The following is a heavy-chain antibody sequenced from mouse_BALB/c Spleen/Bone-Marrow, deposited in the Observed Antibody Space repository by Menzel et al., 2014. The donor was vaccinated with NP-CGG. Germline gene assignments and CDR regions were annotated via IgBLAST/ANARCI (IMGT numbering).Heavy chain of an antibody. CDR2: ISSGSSTI. CDR3: ARSGSSSGYFDY. Sequence: EVKLMESGGCLVQPGGSRKPSCAASGFTFSSFGMHWVRQAPEKGLEWVAYISSGSSTIYYADTVMGRFTISRDNPKNTLFLQMTSLRSEDTAMYYCARSGSSSGYFDYWGQGTTLTVSS. D-gene: IGHD1-1*01. J-gene: IGHJ2*01. V-gene: IGHV5-17*02. CDR1: GFTFSSFG.